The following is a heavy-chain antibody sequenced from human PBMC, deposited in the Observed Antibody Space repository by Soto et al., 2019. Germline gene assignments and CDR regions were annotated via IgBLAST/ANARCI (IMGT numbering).Heavy chain of an antibody. V-gene: IGHV4-59*01. CDR2: IYYSGST. J-gene: IGHJ4*02. CDR3: ARSTGYYYVDFDY. Sequence: QVQLQESGPGLVKPSETLSLTCAVSGGSISGYYLNWIRQPPGKGLEWIGYIYYSGSTNYNPSLKSRVTISVDTSKNRFSLKLSSVTAADTAVYYCARSTGYYYVDFDYWGQGTLVTVSS. D-gene: IGHD3-22*01. CDR1: GGSISGYY.